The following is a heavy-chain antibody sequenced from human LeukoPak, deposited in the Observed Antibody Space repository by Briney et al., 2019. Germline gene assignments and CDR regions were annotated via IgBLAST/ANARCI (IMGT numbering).Heavy chain of an antibody. J-gene: IGHJ4*02. D-gene: IGHD5-18*01. CDR2: ISGAGDST. Sequence: PGGSLRLSCAASGFTFTNHPMSWVRQAPGKGLEWVSAISGAGDSTYYADSVRGRFTISRDNSKNTLYLQMSSLGAEGTAIYYCATQATGGYSPFDFWGQGTLVTVSS. V-gene: IGHV3-23*01. CDR1: GFTFTNHP. CDR3: ATQATGGYSPFDF.